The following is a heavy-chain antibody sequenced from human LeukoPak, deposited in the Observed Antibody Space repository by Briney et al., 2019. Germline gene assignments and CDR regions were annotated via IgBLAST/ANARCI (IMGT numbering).Heavy chain of an antibody. V-gene: IGHV3-23*01. D-gene: IGHD6-13*01. CDR3: AKQPIAAAGTYYFAY. CDR1: GFSFSSYA. CDR2: ISGSGGST. Sequence: GWSLRLSCAPSGFSFSSYAMRRVRQAPGKGLEWVSAISGSGGSTYYADSVKGRFTISRDNSKNTLYLQMNTLRAEDPPVYNFAKQPIAAAGTYYFAYWGQGTLVTVSS. J-gene: IGHJ4*02.